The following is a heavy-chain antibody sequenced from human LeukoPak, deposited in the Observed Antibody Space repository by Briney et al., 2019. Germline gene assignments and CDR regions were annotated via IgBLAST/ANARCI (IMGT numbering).Heavy chain of an antibody. CDR1: GFTFSSYT. CDR3: ARGPDGFFDY. D-gene: IGHD5-24*01. CDR2: ITSSSSYI. J-gene: IGHJ4*02. Sequence: PGGSLRLSCAASGFTFSSYTMNWVRQAPGKGLEWVSSITSSSSYIYYADSLKGRFTISRDNAKNSLYLQMNNLGAEDTAVYYCARGPDGFFDYWGQGTLVTVSS. V-gene: IGHV3-21*01.